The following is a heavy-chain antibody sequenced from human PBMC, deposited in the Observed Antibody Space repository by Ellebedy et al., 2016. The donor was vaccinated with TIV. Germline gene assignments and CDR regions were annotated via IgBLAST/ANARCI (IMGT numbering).Heavy chain of an antibody. Sequence: GGSLRLSCAASGFTFSSYGMHWVRQAPGKGLEWVANINEDGTKKHYVDSVKGRFTISRDNAGNSLYLQMNSLGAEDTAVYYCARAIYGASYLWGRGTLVTVSS. V-gene: IGHV3-7*01. CDR1: GFTFSSYG. J-gene: IGHJ2*01. CDR2: INEDGTKK. D-gene: IGHD4-17*01. CDR3: ARAIYGASYL.